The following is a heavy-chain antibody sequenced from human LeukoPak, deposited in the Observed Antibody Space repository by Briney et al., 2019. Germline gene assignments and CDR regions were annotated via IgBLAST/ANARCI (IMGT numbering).Heavy chain of an antibody. Sequence: GGSLRLSCAASGFTFSSYSMNGVRQAPGKGLECVSSISSSSSYIYYADSVKGRFTISRDNAKNSLYLQMNSLRAEDTAVYYCARAPTSGGSFDYWGQGTLVTVSS. CDR2: ISSSSSYI. CDR3: ARAPTSGGSFDY. CDR1: GFTFSSYS. V-gene: IGHV3-21*01. D-gene: IGHD3-10*01. J-gene: IGHJ4*02.